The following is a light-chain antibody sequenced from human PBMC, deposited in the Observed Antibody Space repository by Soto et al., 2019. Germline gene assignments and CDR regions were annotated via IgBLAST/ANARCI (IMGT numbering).Light chain of an antibody. CDR1: SSDVGSYNL. V-gene: IGLV2-23*02. Sequence: QSAPTKPSSGSGIPAQGSTISCPGTSSDVGSYNLVSWYQQHTGQAPKLMIYGVSKRPSGVSDRFSGSTSGDTASLTISGLQAEDEADYFCCSYAGVNTFYVFGTGTKVTVL. CDR2: GVS. CDR3: CSYAGVNTFYV. J-gene: IGLJ1*01.